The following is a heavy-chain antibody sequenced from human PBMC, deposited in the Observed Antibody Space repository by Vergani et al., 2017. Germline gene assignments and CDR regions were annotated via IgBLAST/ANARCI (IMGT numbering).Heavy chain of an antibody. CDR2: FDPEDGET. J-gene: IGHJ5*02. V-gene: IGHV1-24*01. CDR3: ATQPIVGCSSTSCYGWFDP. CDR1: GYTITELS. Sequence: QVQLVQSGAEVKKPGASVKVSCKVSGYTITELSMHWVRQAPGKGLEWMGGFDPEDGETIYAQKFQGRVTMTEDTSTDTAYMELSSLRSEDTAVYYCATQPIVGCSSTSCYGWFDPWGQGTLVTVSS. D-gene: IGHD2-2*01.